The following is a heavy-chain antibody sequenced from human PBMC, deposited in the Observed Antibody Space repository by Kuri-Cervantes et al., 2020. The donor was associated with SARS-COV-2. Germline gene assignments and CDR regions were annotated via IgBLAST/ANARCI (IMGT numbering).Heavy chain of an antibody. V-gene: IGHV4-4*07. CDR2: IYTSGST. D-gene: IGHD3-3*01. CDR1: GGSISSYY. J-gene: IGHJ6*02. CDR3: ARDPQDFWSGYFLGMDV. Sequence: SETLSLTGTVSGGSISSYYWSWIRQPAGKGLEWIGRIYTSGSTNYNPSLKSRVTMSVDTSKNQFSLKLSSVTAVDTAVYYCARDPQDFWSGYFLGMDVWGQGTTVTVSS.